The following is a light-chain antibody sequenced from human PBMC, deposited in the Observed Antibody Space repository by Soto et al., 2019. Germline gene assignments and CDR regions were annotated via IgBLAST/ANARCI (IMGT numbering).Light chain of an antibody. CDR2: GAS. J-gene: IGKJ4*01. Sequence: EIVMTQSPATLSVSPGERATLSCRASQSVSSNLAWYLQKPGQAPRLLIYGASTRATGIPARFSGSGSGTDFTLTISSLQSEDFAVYYCQQYNNWPRTFGGGTKVDIK. CDR1: QSVSSN. CDR3: QQYNNWPRT. V-gene: IGKV3-15*01.